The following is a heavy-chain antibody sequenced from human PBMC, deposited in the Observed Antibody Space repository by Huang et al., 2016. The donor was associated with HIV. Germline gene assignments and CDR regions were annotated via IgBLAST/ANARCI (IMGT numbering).Heavy chain of an antibody. CDR2: FYPEIGET. V-gene: IGHV1-24*01. J-gene: IGHJ4*02. Sequence: QVQLVQSRAEVKKPGASVKVSCKVAEYTLTELSIPWVRQPPGKWLEWMGGFYPEIGETIYAQKFQGRVTMTEDTSTATAFMELSGLRPEDTAVYYCATGFDVFFDFWGQGTLVTVSS. CDR1: EYTLTELS. D-gene: IGHD3-9*01. CDR3: ATGFDVFFDF.